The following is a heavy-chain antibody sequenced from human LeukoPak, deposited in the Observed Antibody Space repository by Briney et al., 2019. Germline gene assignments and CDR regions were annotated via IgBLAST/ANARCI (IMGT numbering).Heavy chain of an antibody. D-gene: IGHD1-1*01. CDR1: GGSISSSSYY. CDR2: IYYSGST. V-gene: IGHV4-39*01. CDR3: ARPLGQGNEYGMDV. J-gene: IGHJ6*02. Sequence: SETLSLTCTVSGGSISSSSYYWGWIRQPPGKGPEWIGSIYYSGSTYYNPSLRSRVTISVDTSKNQFSLKLSSVTAADTAVYYCARPLGQGNEYGMDVWGQGTTVTVSS.